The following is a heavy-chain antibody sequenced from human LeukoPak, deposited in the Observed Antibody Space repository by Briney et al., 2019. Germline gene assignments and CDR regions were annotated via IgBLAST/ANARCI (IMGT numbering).Heavy chain of an antibody. J-gene: IGHJ4*02. V-gene: IGHV1-8*03. CDR3: ARGRSTGYPYYFEY. Sequence: GASVKVSCKASGYTFTSYDINWLRQATGQGREGMGWMNPNSGSTRYAQKFQGRVTITSNTSISTAYMELSGLRSEDTAVYSCARGRSTGYPYYFEYWGQGTLVTVSS. CDR2: MNPNSGST. D-gene: IGHD5-12*01. CDR1: GYTFTSYD.